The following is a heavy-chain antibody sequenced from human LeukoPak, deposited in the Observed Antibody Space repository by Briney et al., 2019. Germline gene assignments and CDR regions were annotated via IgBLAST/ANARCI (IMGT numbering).Heavy chain of an antibody. CDR2: INHSGST. CDR3: ERGEGYDFWSGYQIDY. J-gene: IGHJ4*02. CDR1: GGSFSGYY. D-gene: IGHD3-3*01. Sequence: SETLSLTCAVYGGSFSGYYWSWIRQPPGKGLEWIGEINHSGSTNYNPSLKSRVTISVDTSKNQFSLKLSSVTAADTAVYYCERGEGYDFWSGYQIDYWGQGTLVTVSS. V-gene: IGHV4-34*01.